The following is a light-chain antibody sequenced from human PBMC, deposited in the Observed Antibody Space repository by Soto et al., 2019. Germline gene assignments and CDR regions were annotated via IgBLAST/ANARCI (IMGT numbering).Light chain of an antibody. Sequence: DIQLTQSPSFLSASVGDRVTITCRASQGISSYLAWYQQKPGKAPKVLIYVASTLQSGVPSRFSGSGSGTEFTLTISSLQPEDFATYYCQQLYNYPITFGQGTRLEIK. CDR2: VAS. CDR1: QGISSY. V-gene: IGKV1-9*01. J-gene: IGKJ5*01. CDR3: QQLYNYPIT.